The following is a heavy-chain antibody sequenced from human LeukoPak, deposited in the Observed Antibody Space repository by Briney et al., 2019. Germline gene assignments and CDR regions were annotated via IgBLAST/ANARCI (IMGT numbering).Heavy chain of an antibody. V-gene: IGHV3-66*01. D-gene: IGHD3-9*01. Sequence: GGSLRLSCAASGFTFSSKYMSWVRQAPGKGLEGVSVIYSDGRIDYADSVKGRFTTSRDNSKNTLYLQMNSLRAEDTAVYYCARADDRKYYGMDVWGQGTTVTVSS. CDR1: GFTFSSKY. CDR3: ARADDRKYYGMDV. J-gene: IGHJ6*02. CDR2: IYSDGRI.